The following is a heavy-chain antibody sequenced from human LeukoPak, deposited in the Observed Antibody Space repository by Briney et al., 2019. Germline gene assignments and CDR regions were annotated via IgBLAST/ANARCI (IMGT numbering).Heavy chain of an antibody. D-gene: IGHD3-22*01. V-gene: IGHV1-18*04. CDR1: GYTFTGYY. Sequence: GASVKVSCKASGYTFTGYYMHWVRQAPGQGLEWMGWISAYNGNTNYAQKLQGRVTMTTDTSTSTAYMELRSLRSDDTAVYYCARDRKALYYDTYLIPDAFDIWGQGTMVTVSS. CDR3: ARDRKALYYDTYLIPDAFDI. J-gene: IGHJ3*02. CDR2: ISAYNGNT.